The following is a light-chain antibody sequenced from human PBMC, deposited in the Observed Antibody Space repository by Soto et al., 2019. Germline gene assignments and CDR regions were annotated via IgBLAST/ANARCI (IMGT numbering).Light chain of an antibody. J-gene: IGKJ1*01. V-gene: IGKV1-5*02. CDR2: DAS. Sequence: DIQMTQSPSSLSASVGARVTIICRASQSVSTRLAWYQQKPGKAPKVLIYDASSWAGGVPSRFTASGSGTEFTLTINSLQPDDSATDDCQQYSVYWTFGQGTKVDIK. CDR1: QSVSTR. CDR3: QQYSVYWT.